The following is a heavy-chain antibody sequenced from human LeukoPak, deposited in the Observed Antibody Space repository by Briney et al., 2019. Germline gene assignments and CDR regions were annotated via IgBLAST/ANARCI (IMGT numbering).Heavy chain of an antibody. CDR1: GGSISSGSYY. Sequence: SETLSLTCTVSGGSISSGSYYWGWIRQPPGKGLEWIGSIYHSGSTYYNPSLKSRVTISVDTSKNQFSLKLSSVTAADTAVYYCARGGYYGSGAFTIFDYWGQGTLVTVSS. CDR3: ARGGYYGSGAFTIFDY. D-gene: IGHD3-10*01. V-gene: IGHV4-39*07. CDR2: IYHSGST. J-gene: IGHJ4*02.